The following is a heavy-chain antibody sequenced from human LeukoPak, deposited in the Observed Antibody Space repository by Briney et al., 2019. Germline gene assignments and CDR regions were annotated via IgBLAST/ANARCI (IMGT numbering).Heavy chain of an antibody. D-gene: IGHD3-22*01. V-gene: IGHV1-2*02. Sequence: GASVKVSCKASGYTFTGYYMHWVRQAPGQGLKWMGWTNPNSGGTNYAQKFQGRVTMTRDTSISTAYMELSRRRSDDTAVYYCARVDDRGHYYDSSGPRKLFDYWGQGTLVTVSS. CDR1: GYTFTGYY. CDR3: ARVDDRGHYYDSSGPRKLFDY. CDR2: TNPNSGGT. J-gene: IGHJ4*02.